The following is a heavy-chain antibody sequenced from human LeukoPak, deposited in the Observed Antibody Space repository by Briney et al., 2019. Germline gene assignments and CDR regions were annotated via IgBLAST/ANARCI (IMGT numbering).Heavy chain of an antibody. CDR1: GFTFNYAW. CDR3: TTDEDWNYARKDV. V-gene: IGHV3-15*04. CDR2: TVSEIDGGTT. D-gene: IGHD1-7*01. J-gene: IGHJ6*02. Sequence: GGSLRLSCAASGFTFNYAWMSWIRQVPGKGLEWVGQTVSEIDGGTTDYAAPVKGRFTISRDDSKSTLYLQMNSLKIEDTAVYYCTTDEDWNYARKDVWGQGATVIVSS.